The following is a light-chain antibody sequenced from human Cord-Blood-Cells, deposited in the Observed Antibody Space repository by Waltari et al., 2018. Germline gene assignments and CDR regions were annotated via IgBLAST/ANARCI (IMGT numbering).Light chain of an antibody. CDR2: WAS. CDR3: HQSSSLP. Sequence: DIVMTQSPDSLAVSLGERATINCKSSQSVLYSSNNKNYLAWYQQKPGQPPKLLIYWASTRESGVPDRFSGSGSGTDFTLTISSLQAEDVAVYYCHQSSSLPFGQGTKLEIK. J-gene: IGKJ2*01. CDR1: QSVLYSSNNKNY. V-gene: IGKV4-1*01.